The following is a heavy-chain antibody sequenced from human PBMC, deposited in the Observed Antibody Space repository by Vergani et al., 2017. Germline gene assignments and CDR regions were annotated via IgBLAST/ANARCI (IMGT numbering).Heavy chain of an antibody. CDR1: GFTFSSYA. CDR3: AKEGRYGDVYFDY. Sequence: EVQLLESGGGLVQPGGSLRLSCAASGFTFSSYAMSWVRQAPWKGLEWVSAISGSGGSTYYDDSVKGRFTIYRDNSKNTLYLQMNSLRAEDTAVYYCAKEGRYGDVYFDYWDRGPLVTVSS. V-gene: IGHV3-23*01. CDR2: ISGSGGST. J-gene: IGHJ4*02. D-gene: IGHD1-26*01.